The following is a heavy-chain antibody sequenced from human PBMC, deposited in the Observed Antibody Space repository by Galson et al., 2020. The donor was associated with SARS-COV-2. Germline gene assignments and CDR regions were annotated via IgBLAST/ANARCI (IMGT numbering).Heavy chain of an antibody. Sequence: SLKISCAASGFTFDDYAMHWVRQAPGKGLEWVSGISWNSGSIGYADSVKGRFIISRDNAKKFLYLQLNSLRAEDTAFYFCARGTGDIDYWGQGTLVTVSS. J-gene: IGHJ4*02. D-gene: IGHD7-27*01. V-gene: IGHV3-9*01. CDR2: ISWNSGSI. CDR1: GFTFDDYA. CDR3: ARGTGDIDY.